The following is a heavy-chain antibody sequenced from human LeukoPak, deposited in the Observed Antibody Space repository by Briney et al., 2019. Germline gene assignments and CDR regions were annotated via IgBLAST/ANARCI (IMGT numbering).Heavy chain of an antibody. CDR1: GYTYTSYY. D-gene: IGHD2-21*01. J-gene: IGHJ5*02. V-gene: IGHV1-46*01. CDR2: FNPSGGST. Sequence: ASVKVSCKASGYTYTSYYMHGVRQAPGQGLEWMGIFNPSGGSTSYAQKLQGRVTMTRDTSTSTVYMELSSLRSEDTAVYYCARGSVGFDPWGQGTLVTVCS. CDR3: ARGSVGFDP.